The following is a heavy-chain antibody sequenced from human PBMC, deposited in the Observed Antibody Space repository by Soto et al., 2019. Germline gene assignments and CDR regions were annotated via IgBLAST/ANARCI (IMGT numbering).Heavy chain of an antibody. V-gene: IGHV3-23*01. CDR1: GFTFSSYA. J-gene: IGHJ6*02. D-gene: IGHD5-18*01. CDR3: AKERGYNYGYDAMDV. CDR2: ISGSGGST. Sequence: EVQLLESGGGLVQPGGSLRLSCAASGFTFSSYAMSWVRQAPGKGLEWVSGISGSGGSTYYADSVKGRFTISRDNSKNTLYQQTNSLRAEDTAVYYCAKERGYNYGYDAMDVWGQGTTVTVSS.